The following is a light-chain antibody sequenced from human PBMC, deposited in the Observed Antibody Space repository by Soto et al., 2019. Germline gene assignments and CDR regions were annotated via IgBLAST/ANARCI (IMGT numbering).Light chain of an antibody. CDR1: QSVSSSY. CDR2: GAS. V-gene: IGKV3-20*01. J-gene: IGKJ3*01. CDR3: QQYGSSPLT. Sequence: PGERVTLSCRASQSVSSSYLTWYQQKPGQAPRLLIYGASTRATGIPDRFSGSGSGTDFTLTISRLEPEDFAVYYCQQYGSSPLTFGPGTKVDIK.